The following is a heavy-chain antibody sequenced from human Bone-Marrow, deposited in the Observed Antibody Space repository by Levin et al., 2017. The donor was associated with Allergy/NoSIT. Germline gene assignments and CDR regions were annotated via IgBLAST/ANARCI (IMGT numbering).Heavy chain of an antibody. J-gene: IGHJ6*03. V-gene: IGHV3-74*01. CDR2: INSDGSST. Sequence: PGGSLRLSCAASGFTFSSYWMHWVRQAPGKGLVWVSRINSDGSSTSYADSVKGRFTISRDNAKNTLYLQMNSLRAEDTAVYYCARDWGDYGDSGSYYYYYMDVWGKGTTVTVSS. CDR1: GFTFSSYW. CDR3: ARDWGDYGDSGSYYYYYMDV. D-gene: IGHD4-17*01.